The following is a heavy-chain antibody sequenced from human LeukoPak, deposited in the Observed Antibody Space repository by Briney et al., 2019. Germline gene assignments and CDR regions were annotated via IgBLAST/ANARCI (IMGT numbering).Heavy chain of an antibody. CDR2: IYSDGVT. CDR3: ARDRAGGKTWVEFDP. Sequence: GGSLRLSCAASGFIVNAYGMSWVRQAPGKGLAWVSLIYSDGVTQYADSVKGRFTISRDNSKNTLYLQMNSLRDEDTAVYFCARDRAGGKTWVEFDPWGQGTLVTVSS. V-gene: IGHV3-66*02. D-gene: IGHD3-16*01. J-gene: IGHJ5*02. CDR1: GFIVNAYG.